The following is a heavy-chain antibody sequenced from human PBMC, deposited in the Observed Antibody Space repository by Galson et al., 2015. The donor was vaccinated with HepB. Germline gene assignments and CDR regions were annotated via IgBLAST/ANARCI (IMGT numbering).Heavy chain of an antibody. D-gene: IGHD3-9*01. Sequence: SLRLSCAASGFTFSTSWMSWVRQAPVKGLEWVARLKGDGSEKNYVDSVKGRFTITRDNAKNSLFLQMDSLRVDDTDVNYCASVRYSAGLDVWCQGTTITVT. CDR2: LKGDGSEK. CDR1: GFTFSTSW. V-gene: IGHV3-7*01. J-gene: IGHJ6*02. CDR3: ASVRYSAGLDV.